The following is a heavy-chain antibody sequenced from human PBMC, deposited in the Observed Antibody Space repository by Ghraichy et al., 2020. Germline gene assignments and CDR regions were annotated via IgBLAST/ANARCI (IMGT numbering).Heavy chain of an antibody. J-gene: IGHJ6*02. CDR1: GYTFTSYY. D-gene: IGHD6-13*01. V-gene: IGHV1-46*01. CDR3: ARAENSSPHYYYYGMDV. CDR2: INPSGGST. Sequence: ASVKVSCKASGYTFTSYYMHWVRQAPGQGLEWMGIINPSGGSTSYAQKFQGRVTMTRDTSTSTVYMELSSLRSEDTAVYYCARAENSSPHYYYYGMDVWGQGTTVTVSS.